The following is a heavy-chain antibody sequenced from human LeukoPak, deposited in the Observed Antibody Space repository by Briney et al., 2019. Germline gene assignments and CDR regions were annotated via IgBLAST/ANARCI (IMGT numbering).Heavy chain of an antibody. CDR3: ARGRRRWESLSYYYYMDV. CDR1: GGSISSGSYY. CDR2: IYTSGST. Sequence: PSQTLSLTCTVSGGSISSGSYYWSWIRQPAGKGLEWIGHIYTSGSTNYNPSLKSRVTISVNTSKSQFSLKLNSVAAADTAVYYCARGRRRWESLSYYYYMDVCGKGTTVTVSS. D-gene: IGHD1-26*01. V-gene: IGHV4-61*09. J-gene: IGHJ6*03.